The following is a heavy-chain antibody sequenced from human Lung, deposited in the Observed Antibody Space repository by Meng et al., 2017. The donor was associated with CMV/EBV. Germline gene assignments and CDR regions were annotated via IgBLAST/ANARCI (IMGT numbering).Heavy chain of an antibody. Sequence: FTGYGISWVRQAPGQGLEWMGWISAYHGNTNYAQKLQGRLTMTTDTSTSTAYMELRSLRSDDTAVYYCARISYCSGGSCYSLDFDYWCQGTLVTVSS. D-gene: IGHD2-15*01. CDR1: FTGYG. CDR3: ARISYCSGGSCYSLDFDY. J-gene: IGHJ4*02. V-gene: IGHV1-18*01. CDR2: ISAYHGNT.